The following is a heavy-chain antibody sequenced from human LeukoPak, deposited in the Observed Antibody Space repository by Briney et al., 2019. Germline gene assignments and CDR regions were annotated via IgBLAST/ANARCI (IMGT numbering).Heavy chain of an antibody. CDR1: GGSISSYY. D-gene: IGHD6-19*01. CDR2: IYTSGST. CDR3: ARRGQVADPEDY. V-gene: IGHV4-4*07. J-gene: IGHJ4*02. Sequence: SETLSLTCTVSGGSISSYYWSWIRQPAGKGLEWIGRIYTSGSTNYNPSLKSRVTISVDKSRNQFSLKLSSVTAADTAVYYCARRGQVADPEDYWGQGTLVTVSS.